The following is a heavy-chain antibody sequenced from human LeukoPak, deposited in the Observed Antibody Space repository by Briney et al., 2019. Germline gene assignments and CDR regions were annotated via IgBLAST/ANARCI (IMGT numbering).Heavy chain of an antibody. J-gene: IGHJ4*02. CDR2: IYYSGST. V-gene: IGHV4-39*01. D-gene: IGHD4-17*01. Sequence: PSETLSLXCTVSGGSISSSSYYWGWIRQPPEKGLEWIGSIYYSGSTYYNPSLKSRVTISVDTSKNQFSLKLSSVTAADTAVYYCARQGHYGDYPKFDYWGQGTLVTVSS. CDR3: ARQGHYGDYPKFDY. CDR1: GGSISSSSYY.